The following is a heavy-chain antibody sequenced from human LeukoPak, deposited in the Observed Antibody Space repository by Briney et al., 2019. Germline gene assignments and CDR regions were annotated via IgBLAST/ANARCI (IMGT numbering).Heavy chain of an antibody. Sequence: GSSVKVSCKASGGTFSSYAISWVRQAPGQGLEWMGGIIPIFGTANYAQKFQGRVTITADESTSTAYMELSSLRSEDTAVYYCAREGCSGGSCSYYFDYWGQGTLVTVSS. J-gene: IGHJ4*02. CDR1: GGTFSSYA. V-gene: IGHV1-69*01. CDR2: IIPIFGTA. D-gene: IGHD2-15*01. CDR3: AREGCSGGSCSYYFDY.